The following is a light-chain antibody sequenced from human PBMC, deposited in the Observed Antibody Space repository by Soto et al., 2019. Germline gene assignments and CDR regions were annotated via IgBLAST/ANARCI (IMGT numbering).Light chain of an antibody. CDR3: LQYNGYYRT. CDR2: DAS. J-gene: IGKJ1*01. V-gene: IGKV1-5*01. Sequence: DIQMTQSPSTLSASVGDTVTITCRASQTISGWLAWYQQRPGKAPNLLIFDASTLESGVPSRVSGSGSGTTFTLTISSLQSDDFATYYCLQYNGYYRTFGQGTKVDI. CDR1: QTISGW.